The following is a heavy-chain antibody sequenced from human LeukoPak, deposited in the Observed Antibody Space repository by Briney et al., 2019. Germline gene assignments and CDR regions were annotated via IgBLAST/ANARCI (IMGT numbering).Heavy chain of an antibody. V-gene: IGHV1-18*01. J-gene: IGHJ4*02. D-gene: IGHD4-23*01. CDR1: GYTFIGYS. CDR2: ITPYNGNT. CDR3: AREYGGNPGLFGY. Sequence: SVKVSCKASGYTFIGYSISWVRQAPGHGLERMGWITPYNGNTNYVQNFQGRVTMTTDTSTSTAYMELRSLRSDDTAVYYCAREYGGNPGLFGYWGQGTLVTVSS.